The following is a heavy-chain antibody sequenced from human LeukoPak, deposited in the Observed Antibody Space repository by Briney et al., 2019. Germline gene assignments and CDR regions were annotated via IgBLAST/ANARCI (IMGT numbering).Heavy chain of an antibody. Sequence: PGGSLRLSCAASGFTFSSYAMSWVRQAPGKGLEWVSSISGSGVTTYYGDSVKGRFIISRDNSENTLYLQMSSLRDEDTADYFCAKGSGWYVPFDYWGQGTLVTVSS. CDR2: ISGSGVTT. CDR3: AKGSGWYVPFDY. V-gene: IGHV3-23*01. CDR1: GFTFSSYA. D-gene: IGHD6-19*01. J-gene: IGHJ4*02.